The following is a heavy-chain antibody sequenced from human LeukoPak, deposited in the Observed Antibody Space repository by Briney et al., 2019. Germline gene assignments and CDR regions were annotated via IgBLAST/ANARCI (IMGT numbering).Heavy chain of an antibody. J-gene: IGHJ4*02. CDR3: AREATDDDYSEY. CDR2: IYHSGNT. CDR1: GFSITSGHY. Sequence: SETLSLTCAVSGFSITSGHYWGWIRQTPGKGLEWIGSIYHSGNTYYNPSLKSRVTISVDTSKNQFSVKLSSVTAADTAVYFCAREATDDDYSEYWGQGILVTVSS. V-gene: IGHV4-38-2*02. D-gene: IGHD3-3*01.